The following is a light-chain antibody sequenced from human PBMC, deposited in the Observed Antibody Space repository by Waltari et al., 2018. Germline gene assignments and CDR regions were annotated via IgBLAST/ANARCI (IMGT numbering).Light chain of an antibody. Sequence: AIRITQSPSSLSASTGDRVTITCRASQGISTYLAWHQQKPGKVPKLLIYAASTLQSGVPSRFSGSGSGTDFTLTISCLQSEDFATYYCQQYYSYPRTFGQGTKVEI. V-gene: IGKV1-8*01. CDR2: AAS. J-gene: IGKJ1*01. CDR3: QQYYSYPRT. CDR1: QGISTY.